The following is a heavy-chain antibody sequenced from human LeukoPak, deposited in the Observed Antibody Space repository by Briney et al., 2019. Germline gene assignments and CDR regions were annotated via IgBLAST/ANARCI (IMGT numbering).Heavy chain of an antibody. CDR3: ARGGSGGDDAFDI. J-gene: IGHJ3*02. V-gene: IGHV3-33*01. Sequence: GGSLRLSCAASGFTFSTSDMHWVRQAPGKGLEWVAVIWYDGSNKYYADSVKGRFTISRDNSKNTLYLQMNSLRAEDTAVYYCARGGSGGDDAFDIWGQGTMVTVSS. D-gene: IGHD4-17*01. CDR1: GFTFSTSD. CDR2: IWYDGSNK.